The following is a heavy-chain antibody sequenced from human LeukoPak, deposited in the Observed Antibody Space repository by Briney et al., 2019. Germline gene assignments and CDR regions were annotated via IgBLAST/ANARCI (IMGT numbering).Heavy chain of an antibody. D-gene: IGHD2-15*01. CDR1: GGSISNFY. CDR2: VYYDGST. CDR3: ARGGWSLDY. Sequence: SETLSLTCSVSGGSISNFYWSWIRQPPGKGLERMGYVYYDGSTNYNPSLKSRVTISVDTSKNQFSLQLSSVTAADTAIYYCARGGWSLDYWGQGSLVTVSS. V-gene: IGHV4-59*01. J-gene: IGHJ4*02.